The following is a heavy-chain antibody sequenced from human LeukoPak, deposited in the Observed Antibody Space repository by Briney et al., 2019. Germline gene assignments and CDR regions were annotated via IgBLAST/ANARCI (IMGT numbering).Heavy chain of an antibody. CDR1: GFTFGSYA. Sequence: GGSLRLSCAASGFTFGSYAMNWVRQAPGKGLVWVSRINSDGSSTSYADSVKGRFTISRDNAKNTLYLQMNSLRAEDTAVYYCASLLYGSGSYYNGGGWGQGTLVTVSS. J-gene: IGHJ4*02. CDR2: INSDGSST. V-gene: IGHV3-74*01. CDR3: ASLLYGSGSYYNGGG. D-gene: IGHD3-10*01.